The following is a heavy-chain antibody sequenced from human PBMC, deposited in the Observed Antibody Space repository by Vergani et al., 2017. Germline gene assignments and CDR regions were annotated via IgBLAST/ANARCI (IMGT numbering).Heavy chain of an antibody. Sequence: QVQLVESGGGVVQPGTSMRLSCAASGFTFRSYAMHWVRQAPGKGLEWVAVMSYDGNKSSYADSVKGRFTVSRDSSKRTQYLQMNSLIAEDTAVYYCAKDWGFAPDSTGVARGLIDYWGQGTLVIVSS. J-gene: IGHJ4*02. CDR3: AKDWGFAPDSTGVARGLIDY. D-gene: IGHD5-12*01. CDR1: GFTFRSYA. CDR2: MSYDGNKS. V-gene: IGHV3-30*18.